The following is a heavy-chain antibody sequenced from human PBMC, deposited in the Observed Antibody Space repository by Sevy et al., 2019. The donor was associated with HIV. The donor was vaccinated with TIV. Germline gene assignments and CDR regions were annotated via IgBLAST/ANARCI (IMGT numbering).Heavy chain of an antibody. D-gene: IGHD3-10*01. CDR3: ARPNQSSGSYCPTSGVGYYGMDV. V-gene: IGHV3-7*01. Sequence: GGSLRLSCAASGFTFSSYWMSWVRQAPGKGLEWVANIKQDGSEKYYVDSVKGRFTISRDNAKNSLYLQMNSLRAEDTAVYYCARPNQSSGSYCPTSGVGYYGMDVWGQGTTVTVSS. J-gene: IGHJ6*02. CDR2: IKQDGSEK. CDR1: GFTFSSYW.